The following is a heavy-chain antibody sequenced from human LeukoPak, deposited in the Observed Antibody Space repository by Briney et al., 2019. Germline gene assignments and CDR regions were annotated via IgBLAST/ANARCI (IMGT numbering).Heavy chain of an antibody. D-gene: IGHD2-2*01. CDR2: ISYDGSNK. CDR1: GFTFSSYA. CDR3: ARDGCSSTSCRFYNWFDP. J-gene: IGHJ5*02. V-gene: IGHV3-30*04. Sequence: GGSLRLSCAASGFTFSSYAMHWVRQAPGKGLEWVAVISYDGSNKYYADSVKGRFTISRDNARSSLYLQMNSLRAEDTAVYYCARDGCSSTSCRFYNWFDPWGQGTLVTVSS.